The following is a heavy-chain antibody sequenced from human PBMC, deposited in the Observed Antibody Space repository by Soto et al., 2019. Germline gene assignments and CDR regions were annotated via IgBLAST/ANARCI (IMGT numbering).Heavy chain of an antibody. CDR1: GYTFTSYA. CDR2: INAGNGNT. J-gene: IGHJ6*03. Sequence: ASVKVSCKASGYTFTSYAMHWVRQAPGQRLEWMGWINAGNGNTKYSQKFQGRVTITRDTSASTAYMELSSLRSEDTAVYYCAREVTVPRYYYHDYMDVWGKGTTVTVSS. V-gene: IGHV1-3*01. D-gene: IGHD1-1*01. CDR3: AREVTVPRYYYHDYMDV.